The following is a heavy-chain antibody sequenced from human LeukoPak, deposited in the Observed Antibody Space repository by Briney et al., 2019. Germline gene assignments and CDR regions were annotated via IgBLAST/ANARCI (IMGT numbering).Heavy chain of an antibody. D-gene: IGHD6-13*01. CDR1: GYTFTSFY. V-gene: IGHV1-46*01. CDR3: ARVGVAASGASDI. CDR2: INPSGGRT. J-gene: IGHJ3*02. Sequence: ASVKVSCKASGYTFTSFYMHWVRLAPGQGLEWMGIINPSGGRTSYAQKFQDRVTVTRDTSTSTLYMELRSLRSEDTAVYYCARVGVAASGASDIWGQGTMVTVSS.